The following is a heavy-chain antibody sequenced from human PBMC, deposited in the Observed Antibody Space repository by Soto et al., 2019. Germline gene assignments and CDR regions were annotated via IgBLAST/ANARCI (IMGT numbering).Heavy chain of an antibody. CDR1: GGSISSTSYY. D-gene: IGHD3-10*01. J-gene: IGHJ5*02. CDR3: ARQGTILRGEKNWFDP. Sequence: QLQLQESGPGQVKPSETLSLTCTVSGGSISSTSYYCGWIRQPPGKGLEWIGSIYYIGTTYYNSSLKSRVTISVDTSKNQFSLKLSSVTAADTAVYYCARQGTILRGEKNWFDPWGQGTLVTVSS. V-gene: IGHV4-39*01. CDR2: IYYIGTT.